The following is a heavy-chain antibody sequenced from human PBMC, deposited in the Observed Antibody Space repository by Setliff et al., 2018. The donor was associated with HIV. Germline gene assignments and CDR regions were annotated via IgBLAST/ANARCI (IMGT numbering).Heavy chain of an antibody. CDR2: INGDGSTT. J-gene: IGHJ2*01. CDR1: GFTFSSYW. Sequence: GGSLRLSCAGSGFTFSSYWMHWVRQAPGKGLVYVSHINGDGSTTTYADSVKGRFTISRDNAKNTLYLQMNSLRAEDTAVYYCTRDYRNLGFDLWGRGSLVTVSS. D-gene: IGHD4-4*01. CDR3: TRDYRNLGFDL. V-gene: IGHV3-74*01.